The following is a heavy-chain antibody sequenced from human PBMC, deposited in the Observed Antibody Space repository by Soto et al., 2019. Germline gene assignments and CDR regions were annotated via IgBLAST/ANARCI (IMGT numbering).Heavy chain of an antibody. V-gene: IGHV3-23*01. CDR2: ISGSGGST. Sequence: EVQLLESGGGLVQRGGSLRLSCAASGFTFSSYAMSWVRQAPGKGLEWVSAISGSGGSTYYADSVKGRFTISRDNSKNTLYMQLNSVRAEFTAVYYCSKGLEMVTITFDFWGQGTLVTVFS. CDR3: SKGLEMVTITFDF. CDR1: GFTFSSYA. J-gene: IGHJ4*02. D-gene: IGHD5-18*01.